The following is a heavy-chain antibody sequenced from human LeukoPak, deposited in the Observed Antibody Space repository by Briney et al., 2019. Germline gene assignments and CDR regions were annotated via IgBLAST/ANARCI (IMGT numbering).Heavy chain of an antibody. V-gene: IGHV4-59*01. CDR3: ARAVVGMVTSYYYMDV. D-gene: IGHD5-18*01. Sequence: SETLSLTCTVSGGSISSYYWSWIRQPPGKGLGWIGYIYYSGSTNYNPSLKSRVTISVDTSKNQFSLKLSSVTAADTAVYYCARAVVGMVTSYYYMDVWGKGTTVTVSS. CDR2: IYYSGST. CDR1: GGSISSYY. J-gene: IGHJ6*03.